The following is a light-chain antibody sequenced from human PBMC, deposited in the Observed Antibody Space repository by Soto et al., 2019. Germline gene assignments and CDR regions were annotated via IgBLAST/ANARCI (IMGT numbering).Light chain of an antibody. J-gene: IGKJ1*01. V-gene: IGKV3-15*01. Sequence: EIVMTQSPATLSVSPGERATLSCRASQSVSSNLAWYQQKPGQAPRLLIYGASTRATGIPARFSGSGSGTEFTLTNSSLQSEDFEVYYCQQYNNWPWTFGQGTKVEIK. CDR3: QQYNNWPWT. CDR2: GAS. CDR1: QSVSSN.